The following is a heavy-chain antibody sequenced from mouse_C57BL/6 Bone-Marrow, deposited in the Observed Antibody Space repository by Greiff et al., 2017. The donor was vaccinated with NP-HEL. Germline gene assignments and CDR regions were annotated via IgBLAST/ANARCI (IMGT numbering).Heavy chain of an antibody. CDR3: TTGGSSPYAMDY. J-gene: IGHJ4*01. Sequence: VQLKQSGAELVRPGASVKLSCTVSGFNIKDDYMHWVKQRPEQGLEWIGWIDPENGDTEYASKFQGKATITADTSSNTAYLQLSSLTSEETAVYYCTTGGSSPYAMDYWGQGTSVTVSS. D-gene: IGHD1-1*01. CDR1: GFNIKDDY. V-gene: IGHV14-4*01. CDR2: IDPENGDT.